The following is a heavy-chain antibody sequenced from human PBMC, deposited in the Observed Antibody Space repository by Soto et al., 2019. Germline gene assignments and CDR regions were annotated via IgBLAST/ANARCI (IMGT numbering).Heavy chain of an antibody. V-gene: IGHV1-69*13. CDR3: ARALSLTTFDY. Sequence: ASVKVACKASGGTFSSYAISGVRQAPGQGLEWMGGIIPIFGTANYAQKFQGRVTITADESTSTAYMELSSLRSEDTAVYYCARALSLTTFDYWGQGTLVTVSS. D-gene: IGHD1-1*01. J-gene: IGHJ4*02. CDR2: IIPIFGTA. CDR1: GGTFSSYA.